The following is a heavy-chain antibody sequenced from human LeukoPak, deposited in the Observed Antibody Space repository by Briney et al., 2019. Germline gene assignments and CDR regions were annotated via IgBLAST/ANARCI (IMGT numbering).Heavy chain of an antibody. D-gene: IGHD5-12*01. V-gene: IGHV3-23*01. CDR1: GFTFSSYA. CDR2: ISPSGGDT. J-gene: IGHJ4*02. CDR3: ARGRNVVATSGYFDY. Sequence: PGGSLRLSCAASGFTFSSYAMTWVRQAPGEGLECVSSISPSGGDTYYADSVQGRFSVSRDDSKDTLYLQMNSLRGEDTAVYFCARGRNVVATSGYFDYWGQGTLVTVSS.